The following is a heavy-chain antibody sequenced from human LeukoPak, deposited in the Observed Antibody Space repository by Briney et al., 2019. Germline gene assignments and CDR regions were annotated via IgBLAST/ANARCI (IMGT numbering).Heavy chain of an antibody. CDR3: AREGGRCSSTSCYTGGYYYYYMDV. CDR1: GFTFSSYS. D-gene: IGHD2-2*02. J-gene: IGHJ6*03. V-gene: IGHV3-21*01. Sequence: GGSLRLSCAASGFTFSSYSMNWVRQAPGKGLEWVSSISSSSSYIYYADSVKGRFTISRDNAKNSLYLQMNSLRAEDTAVYYCAREGGRCSSTSCYTGGYYYYYMDVWGKGTTVTVSS. CDR2: ISSSSSYI.